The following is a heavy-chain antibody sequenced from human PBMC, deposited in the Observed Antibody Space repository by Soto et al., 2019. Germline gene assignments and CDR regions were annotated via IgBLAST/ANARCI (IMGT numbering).Heavy chain of an antibody. CDR3: TRQRIVAALLYYCCMEV. Sequence: ESLKISCKGSGYSNTSYCIGWVRQMPGKGLEWIGMIYPGDSDTRHSPSSQGQVTILADKSSSTAYLQWSSLKASDSALYYCTRQRIVAALLYYCCMEVWGQGAAVTVAS. J-gene: IGHJ6*02. V-gene: IGHV5-51*01. CDR2: IYPGDSDT. D-gene: IGHD1-26*01. CDR1: GYSNTSYC.